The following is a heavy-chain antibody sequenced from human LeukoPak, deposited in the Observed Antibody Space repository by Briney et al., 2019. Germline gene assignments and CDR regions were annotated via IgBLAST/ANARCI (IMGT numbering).Heavy chain of an antibody. CDR2: FDPEDGET. J-gene: IGHJ6*02. V-gene: IGHV1-24*01. D-gene: IGHD3-9*01. Sequence: ASVKVSCKVSGYTLTELSMHWVRQAPGKGLEWMGGFDPEDGETIYAQKFQGRVTMTEDTSTDTAYMELSSLRSEDTAVYYCARWAAYDILTGYHGSYYYGMDVWGQGTTVTVSS. CDR3: ARWAAYDILTGYHGSYYYGMDV. CDR1: GYTLTELS.